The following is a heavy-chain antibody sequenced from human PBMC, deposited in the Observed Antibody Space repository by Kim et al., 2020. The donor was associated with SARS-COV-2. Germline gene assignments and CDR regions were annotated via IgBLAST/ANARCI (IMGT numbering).Heavy chain of an antibody. J-gene: IGHJ4*02. CDR1: GFTFSSYA. CDR3: ARGDGPQTGYGDDSSGYYYNYFDY. D-gene: IGHD3-22*01. Sequence: GGSLRLSCAASGFTFSSYAMHWVRQAPGKGLEWVAVISYDGSNKYYADSVKGRFTISRDNSKNTLYLQMNSLRAEDTAVYYCARGDGPQTGYGDDSSGYYYNYFDYWGQGTLVTVSS. V-gene: IGHV3-30-3*01. CDR2: ISYDGSNK.